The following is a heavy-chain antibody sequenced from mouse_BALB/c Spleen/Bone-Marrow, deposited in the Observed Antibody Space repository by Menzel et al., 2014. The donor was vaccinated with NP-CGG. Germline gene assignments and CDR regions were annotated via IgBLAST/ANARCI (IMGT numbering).Heavy chain of an antibody. CDR3: ARDREYRNFYYAMDY. CDR1: GFSLSGYA. CDR2: IWGDGST. V-gene: IGHV2-6-7*01. J-gene: IGHJ4*01. D-gene: IGHD3-1*01. Sequence: VMLVESGPGLVAPSQSLSITCTVSGFSLSGYAVNWVRQPPGKGLEWLGMIWGDGSTDYNSALKSRLNIRKDNSKSQVFLKMSSLQTDDTANYYCARDREYRNFYYAMDYWGQGIPVTVSS.